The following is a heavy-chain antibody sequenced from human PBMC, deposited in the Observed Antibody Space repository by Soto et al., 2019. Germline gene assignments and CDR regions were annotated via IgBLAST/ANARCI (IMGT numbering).Heavy chain of an antibody. D-gene: IGHD1-26*01. CDR1: GFTFSGYS. CDR3: GGYSGDGIWS. J-gene: IGHJ5*02. V-gene: IGHV3-64*01. Sequence: EVQLVESGGGLVQPGGSLRLSCAASGFTFSGYSMHWVRQAPGKGLEYVSAISSNGGTTSYANSVKGRFTISRDNSKNMLYLQMGSLRAEDMAVYYCGGYSGDGIWSWGQGTLVTVSS. CDR2: ISSNGGTT.